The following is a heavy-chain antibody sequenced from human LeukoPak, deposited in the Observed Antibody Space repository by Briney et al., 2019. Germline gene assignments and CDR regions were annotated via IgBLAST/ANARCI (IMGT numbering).Heavy chain of an antibody. CDR2: ISSSSSYI. J-gene: IGHJ3*02. CDR3: ASSAPSDI. Sequence: GGSLRLSCAASGFTFSSYEMNWVRQAPGKGLEWVSSISSSSSYIYYADSVKGRFTTSRDNAKHSLYLQMNSLRAEDTAVYYCASSAPSDIWGRGTMVTVSS. V-gene: IGHV3-21*01. CDR1: GFTFSSYE.